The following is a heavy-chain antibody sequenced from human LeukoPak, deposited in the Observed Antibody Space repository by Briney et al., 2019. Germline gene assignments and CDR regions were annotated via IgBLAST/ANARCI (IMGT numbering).Heavy chain of an antibody. CDR1: GGSFSGYY. CDR2: INHSGST. J-gene: IGHJ4*02. V-gene: IGHV4-34*01. Sequence: SETLSLTCAVYGGSFSGYYWSWIRQPPGKGLEWIGEINHSGSTSYNPSLKSRVIISVDTSKNQFSLKLTSVTAADTALYYCARDFGRWIQSKPPYLDYWGKGLMVTVSS. D-gene: IGHD5-24*01. CDR3: ARDFGRWIQSKPPYLDY.